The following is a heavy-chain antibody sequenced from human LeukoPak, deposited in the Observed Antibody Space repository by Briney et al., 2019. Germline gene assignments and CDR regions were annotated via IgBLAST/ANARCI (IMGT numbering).Heavy chain of an antibody. Sequence: PSETLSLTCTVSGGSISSYYWSWIRQPPGKGLEWIGYIYYSGSTNYNPSLKSRVTISVDTSKNKFSLKLSSVTAADTAVYYCARAGHSGYDPSWFDPWGQGTLVTVSS. V-gene: IGHV4-59*08. J-gene: IGHJ5*02. CDR1: GGSISSYY. D-gene: IGHD5-12*01. CDR2: IYYSGST. CDR3: ARAGHSGYDPSWFDP.